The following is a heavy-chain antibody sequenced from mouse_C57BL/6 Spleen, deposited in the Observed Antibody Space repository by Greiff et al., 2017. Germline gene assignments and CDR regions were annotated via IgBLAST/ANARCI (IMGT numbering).Heavy chain of an antibody. CDR1: GFNIKDDY. D-gene: IGHD2-4*01. V-gene: IGHV14-4*01. Sequence: EVQVVESGAELVRPGASVKLSCTASGFNIKDDYMHWVKQRPEQGLEWIGWIDPENGDTEYASKFQGKATITADTSSNTAYLQLSSLTSEDTAVYYCTEDYGAYWGQGTLVTVSA. J-gene: IGHJ3*01. CDR3: TEDYGAY. CDR2: IDPENGDT.